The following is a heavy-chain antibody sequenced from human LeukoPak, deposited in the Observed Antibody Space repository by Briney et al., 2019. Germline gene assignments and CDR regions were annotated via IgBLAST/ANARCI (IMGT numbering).Heavy chain of an antibody. J-gene: IGHJ5*02. CDR3: ARGGYCSSTSCYSWFDP. CDR2: IYHSGST. D-gene: IGHD2-2*02. Sequence: SGTLSLTCVVSGGSIISSNWWSWVRQPPGKGLEWIGYIYHSGSTYYNPSLKSRVTISVDRSKNQFSLKLSSVTAADTAVYYCARGGYCSSTSCYSWFDPWGQGTLVTVSS. V-gene: IGHV4-4*02. CDR1: GGSIISSNW.